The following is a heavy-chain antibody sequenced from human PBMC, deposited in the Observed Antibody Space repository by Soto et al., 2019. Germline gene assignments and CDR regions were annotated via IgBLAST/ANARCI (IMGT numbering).Heavy chain of an antibody. J-gene: IGHJ5*02. V-gene: IGHV3-33*08. CDR1: GFTFSRFW. CDR3: ARDLYYYGSGSYPWFDP. D-gene: IGHD3-10*01. CDR2: INDDGSNK. Sequence: GGSLRLSCAASGFTFSRFWMHWVRQAPGEGLVWVSHINDDGSNKYYADSVKGRFTISRDNSKNTLYLQMNSLRAEDTAVYYCARDLYYYGSGSYPWFDPWGQGTLVTVSS.